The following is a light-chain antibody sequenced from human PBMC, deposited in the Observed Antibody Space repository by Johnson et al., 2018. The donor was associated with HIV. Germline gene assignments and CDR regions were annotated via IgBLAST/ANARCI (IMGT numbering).Light chain of an antibody. CDR2: DNN. CDR3: GTWDSSLSAFV. J-gene: IGLJ1*01. V-gene: IGLV1-51*01. CDR1: SSNIENNF. Sequence: QSVLTQPPSVSAAPGQKVTISCSGSSSNIENNFVSWYQQFPGTAPKLLIYDNNKRPSEIPDRFSGSKSGTSATLVITGLRPGDEADYYCGTWDSSLSAFVFGAGTTVIVL.